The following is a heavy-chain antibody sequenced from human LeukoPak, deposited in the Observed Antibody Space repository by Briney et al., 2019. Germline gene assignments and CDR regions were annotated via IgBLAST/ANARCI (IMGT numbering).Heavy chain of an antibody. V-gene: IGHV1-2*02. CDR3: ARAGELFGHAFDI. D-gene: IGHD3-16*01. CDR1: GYTFTGYY. Sequence: ASVKVSCKASGYTFTGYYMHWVRQAPGQGLEWMGWINPNSGGTNYAQKFQGRVTMTRDTSISTAYMELSRLRSDDTAVYYCARAGELFGHAFDIWGQGTMVTVSS. CDR2: INPNSGGT. J-gene: IGHJ3*02.